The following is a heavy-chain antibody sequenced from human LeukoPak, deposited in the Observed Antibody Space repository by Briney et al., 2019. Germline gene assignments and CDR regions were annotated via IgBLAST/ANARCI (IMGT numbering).Heavy chain of an antibody. CDR1: GYTFTGYY. V-gene: IGHV1-2*02. J-gene: IGHJ4*02. CDR3: ARVGYYYDSSGPQDFDY. Sequence: ASVKVSCKASGYTFTGYYMHWVRQAPGQGLEWMGWINPNSGGTNYAQKFQGRVTMTRDTSISTAYMELSRLRSDDTAVYYCARVGYYYDSSGPQDFDYWGQGTLVTVSS. D-gene: IGHD3-22*01. CDR2: INPNSGGT.